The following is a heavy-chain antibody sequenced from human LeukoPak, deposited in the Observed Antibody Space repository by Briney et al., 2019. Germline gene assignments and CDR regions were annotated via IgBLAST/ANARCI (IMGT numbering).Heavy chain of an antibody. CDR2: INHSGST. CDR1: GGSFSGYY. Sequence: SETLSLTCAVYGGSFSGYYWSWIRQPPEKGLEWIGEINHSGSTYYNASLKSRVTISVDTSTNQLSLELSSVTAADTAVYYCSGSGWFQGPFGYWGQGTLVTVSS. V-gene: IGHV4-34*03. J-gene: IGHJ4*02. CDR3: SGSGWFQGPFGY. D-gene: IGHD6-19*01.